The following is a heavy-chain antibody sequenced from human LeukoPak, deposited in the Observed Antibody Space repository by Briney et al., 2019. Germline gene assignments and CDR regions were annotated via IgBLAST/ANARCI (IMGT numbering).Heavy chain of an antibody. CDR1: GDSISSYY. CDR3: ATGYSSTWYYFDY. D-gene: IGHD6-13*01. J-gene: IGHJ4*02. V-gene: IGHV4-59*01. CDR2: IYHSGST. Sequence: SETLSLTCTVSGDSISSYYWSWIRQPPGKGLEWIGYIYHSGSTNYNPSLKSRVTISADTSKDQFSLKLASVTAADTAVYYCATGYSSTWYYFDYWGQGALVTVSS.